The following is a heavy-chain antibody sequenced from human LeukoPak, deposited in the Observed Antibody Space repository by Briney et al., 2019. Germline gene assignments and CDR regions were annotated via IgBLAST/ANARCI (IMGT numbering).Heavy chain of an antibody. CDR1: GFTFSSHS. D-gene: IGHD3-9*01. CDR3: TRDFDWGGGY. Sequence: GGSLRLSCAASGFTFSSHSIHWVRQAPGEGLVWVSRISGDGTIRGYADSVRGRFTISRDNAKNTVHLQMNSLRDEDTAVYYCTRDFDWGGGYWGQGTLVTVSS. V-gene: IGHV3-74*01. CDR2: ISGDGTIR. J-gene: IGHJ4*02.